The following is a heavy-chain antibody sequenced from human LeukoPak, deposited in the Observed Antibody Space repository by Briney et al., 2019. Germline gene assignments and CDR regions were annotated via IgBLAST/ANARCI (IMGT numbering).Heavy chain of an antibody. CDR2: IYYSGST. CDR1: GGSISSYY. Sequence: SETLSLTCTVSGGSISSYYWSWIRQPPGKGLKWIGYIYYSGSTNYNPSLKSRVTISVDTSKNQFSLKLSSVTAADTAVYYCARNPMVRDRYYYYMDVWGKGTTVTVSS. V-gene: IGHV4-59*01. D-gene: IGHD3-10*01. CDR3: ARNPMVRDRYYYYMDV. J-gene: IGHJ6*03.